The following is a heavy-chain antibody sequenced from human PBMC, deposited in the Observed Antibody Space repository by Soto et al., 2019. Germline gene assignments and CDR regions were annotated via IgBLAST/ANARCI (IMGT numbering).Heavy chain of an antibody. Sequence: QVQLVQSGAEEKKPGATVKVSCKASGYTFTSYAMDWVRQAPGQRLEWMGWINAGNGNTKYSQKFQGRVTITRDTSASTAYMELSSLRSEDTAVNYSASGFRLWFAPWGQGTRVTVSS. V-gene: IGHV1-3*05. CDR1: GYTFTSYA. D-gene: IGHD3-10*01. J-gene: IGHJ5*02. CDR2: INAGNGNT. CDR3: ASGFRLWFAP.